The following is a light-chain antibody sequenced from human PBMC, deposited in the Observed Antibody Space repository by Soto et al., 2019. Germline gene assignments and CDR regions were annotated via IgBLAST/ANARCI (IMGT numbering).Light chain of an antibody. J-gene: IGLJ1*01. V-gene: IGLV2-11*01. Sequence: QSALTQPRSVSGSPGQSVTISCTGTSSDVGGYNYVSWYQQPPGKAPKLMIYDVSKRPSGVPDRFSGSKSGNTASLTICGRQAEDEADYYCCAYAGSYTFVFGTGTKLTAL. CDR3: CAYAGSYTFV. CDR2: DVS. CDR1: SSDVGGYNY.